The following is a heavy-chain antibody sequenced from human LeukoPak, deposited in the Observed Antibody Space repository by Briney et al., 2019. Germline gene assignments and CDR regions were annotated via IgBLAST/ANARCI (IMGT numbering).Heavy chain of an antibody. Sequence: GGSLRLSCAASGFTFSSYGVHWVRQAPGKGLEWVAVISYDGSNKYYADSVKGRFTISRDNSKNTLYLQMNSLRAEDTAVYYCAKAVGGDYVSPPFDYWGQGTLVTVSS. CDR2: ISYDGSNK. CDR3: AKAVGGDYVSPPFDY. D-gene: IGHD4-17*01. V-gene: IGHV3-30*18. J-gene: IGHJ4*02. CDR1: GFTFSSYG.